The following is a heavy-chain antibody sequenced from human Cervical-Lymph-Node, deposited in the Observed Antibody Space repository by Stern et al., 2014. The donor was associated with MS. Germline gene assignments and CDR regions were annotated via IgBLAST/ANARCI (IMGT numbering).Heavy chain of an antibody. J-gene: IGHJ4*02. CDR2: ISYDGSNK. V-gene: IGHV3-30*03. D-gene: IGHD3-10*01. CDR1: GFTFSSYG. CDR3: ATAMVRAVFDY. Sequence: MQLVESGGGVVQPGRSLRLSCAASGFTFSSYGMHWVRQAPGKGLEWVAVISYDGSNKYYADSVKGRFTISRDNSKNTLYLQMNSLRAEDTAVYYCATAMVRAVFDYWGQGTLVTVSS.